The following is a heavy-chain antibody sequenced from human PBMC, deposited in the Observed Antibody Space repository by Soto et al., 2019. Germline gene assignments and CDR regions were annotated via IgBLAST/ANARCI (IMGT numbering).Heavy chain of an antibody. CDR1: GYTFTSYG. CDR3: ARGIRYIAAVYDWYFDL. D-gene: IGHD6-13*01. V-gene: IGHV1-18*01. Sequence: QVQLVQSGAEVKKPGASVKVSCKASGYTFTSYGISWVRQAPGQGLEWIGWISAYNGNTNYAQKLQGRVTMTKDTSTSTAYMELRSLRSDDTAVYYCARGIRYIAAVYDWYFDLWGRGTLFTVSS. CDR2: ISAYNGNT. J-gene: IGHJ2*01.